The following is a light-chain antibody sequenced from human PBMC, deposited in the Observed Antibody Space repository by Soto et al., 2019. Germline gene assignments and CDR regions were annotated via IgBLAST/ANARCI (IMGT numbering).Light chain of an antibody. CDR1: QSINTW. V-gene: IGKV1-12*01. CDR2: AAS. CDR3: QQGNAFPIT. J-gene: IGKJ5*01. Sequence: DIPMTQSPSSVSASVGDRVTITCRASQSINTWLAWYQQKPGTVPKLLIYAASSLQSGVPSRFSGSGAGTEFTLTISSLQPEDFGTYYCQQGNAFPITFGQGTRLDI.